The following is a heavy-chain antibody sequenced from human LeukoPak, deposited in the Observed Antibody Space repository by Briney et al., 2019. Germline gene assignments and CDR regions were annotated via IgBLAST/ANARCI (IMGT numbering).Heavy chain of an antibody. CDR1: GFTFTTYW. V-gene: IGHV3-7*01. J-gene: IGHJ4*02. CDR3: SNGIYDNSY. Sequence: PGGSLRLSYTASGFTFTTYWMAWVRQTPGKGLEWVANIKQDGSEKYYAESVRGRFTISRDNAKNSLYLQMNSLRAEDTAVYYCSNGIYDNSYWGQGTLVTVSS. CDR2: IKQDGSEK. D-gene: IGHD2/OR15-2a*01.